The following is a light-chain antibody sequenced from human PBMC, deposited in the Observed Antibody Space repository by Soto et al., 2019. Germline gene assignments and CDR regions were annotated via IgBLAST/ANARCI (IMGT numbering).Light chain of an antibody. Sequence: DIQMTQSPSTLSASVGDRVSITCRASPSIERYLAWSQQKPGKAPNLLIYDASSLERGVPSRFSVRGSGTEFTLTISIRQPDDFAPYYCQQLKSSTWTFGQGTKVEIK. V-gene: IGKV1-5*01. CDR3: QQLKSSTWT. CDR2: DAS. CDR1: PSIERY. J-gene: IGKJ1*01.